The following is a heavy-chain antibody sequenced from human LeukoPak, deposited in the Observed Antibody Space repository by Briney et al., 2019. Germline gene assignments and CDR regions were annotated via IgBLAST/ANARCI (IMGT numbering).Heavy chain of an antibody. CDR2: INSDGINT. V-gene: IGHV3-74*01. CDR1: GFTFSNYW. Sequence: GGSLRLSCAASGFTFSNYWMHWVRQAPGKGLVWVSRINSDGINTSYADSVKGRFTISRDNAKNTLNLQMNSLRAEHTAVYYCARDLGQYYDTSDNWFDPWGQGTLVTVSS. D-gene: IGHD3-22*01. CDR3: ARDLGQYYDTSDNWFDP. J-gene: IGHJ5*02.